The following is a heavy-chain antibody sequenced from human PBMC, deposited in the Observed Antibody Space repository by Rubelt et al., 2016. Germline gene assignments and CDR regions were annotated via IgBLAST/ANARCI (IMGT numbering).Heavy chain of an antibody. CDR1: GFSFSNYW. Sequence: SGGGLVQPGGSLRLSCAASGFSFSNYWMYWVRQAPGKGLVWVSRINTDGSSITYADSVKGRFTISRDNAKNTLYLQMNSLRVEDTAVYYCARDYYSSGRSYWYFDLWGRGTLVTVSS. CDR2: INTDGSSI. D-gene: IGHD6-19*01. J-gene: IGHJ2*01. V-gene: IGHV3-74*01. CDR3: ARDYYSSGRSYWYFDL.